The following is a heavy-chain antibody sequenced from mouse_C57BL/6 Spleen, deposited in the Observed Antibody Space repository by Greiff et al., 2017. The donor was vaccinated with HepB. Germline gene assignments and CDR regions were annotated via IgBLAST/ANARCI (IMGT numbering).Heavy chain of an antibody. D-gene: IGHD1-1*02. J-gene: IGHJ2*01. V-gene: IGHV1-82*01. CDR3: ARSGWGFDY. CDR2: IYPGDGDT. Sequence: VQLVESGPELVKPGASVKISCKASGYAFSSSWMNWVKQRPGKGLEWIGRIYPGDGDTNYNGKFKGKATLTADKSSSTAYMQLSSLTSEDSAVYFCARSGWGFDYWGQGTTLTVSS. CDR1: GYAFSSSW.